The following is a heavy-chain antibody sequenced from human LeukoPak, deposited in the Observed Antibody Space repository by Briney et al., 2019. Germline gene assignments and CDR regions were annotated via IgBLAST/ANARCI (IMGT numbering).Heavy chain of an antibody. CDR2: IIPILGIA. CDR3: ARDGGSSWPLFDY. D-gene: IGHD6-13*01. V-gene: IGHV1-69*04. J-gene: IGHJ4*02. CDR1: GGTFSSYA. Sequence: SVKVSCKASGGTFSSYAISWVRQAPGQGLEWMGRIIPILGIANYAQKFQSRVTITADKSTSTAYMELSSLRSEDTAVYYCARDGGSSWPLFDYWGQGTLVTVSS.